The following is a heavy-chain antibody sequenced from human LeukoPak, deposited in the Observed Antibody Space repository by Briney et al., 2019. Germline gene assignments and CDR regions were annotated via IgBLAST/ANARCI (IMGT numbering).Heavy chain of an antibody. CDR3: AKPSTVSTFWYFDL. J-gene: IGHJ2*01. CDR2: ISGSGGST. Sequence: PGGSLRLSCAASGFTFSSYALSWVRQAPGKGLEWVSSISGSGGSTYYADSVKGRFTISRDNSKNMLYLQMNSLRAEDTAVYYCAKPSTVSTFWYFDLWGRGTLVTVSS. CDR1: GFTFSSYA. D-gene: IGHD4-17*01. V-gene: IGHV3-23*01.